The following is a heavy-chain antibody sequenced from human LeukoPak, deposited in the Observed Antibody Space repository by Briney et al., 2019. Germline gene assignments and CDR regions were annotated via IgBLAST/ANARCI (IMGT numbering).Heavy chain of an antibody. D-gene: IGHD3-22*01. CDR3: ARDFVGYYDSSGYYDY. Sequence: GGSLRLSCAASGFTFSSYGMHWVRQAPGKGLEWVAVIWYDGSNKYYADSVKGRLTISRDNSKNTLYLQMNSLRAEDTAVYYCARDFVGYYDSSGYYDYWGQGTLVTVSS. CDR2: IWYDGSNK. J-gene: IGHJ4*02. CDR1: GFTFSSYG. V-gene: IGHV3-33*01.